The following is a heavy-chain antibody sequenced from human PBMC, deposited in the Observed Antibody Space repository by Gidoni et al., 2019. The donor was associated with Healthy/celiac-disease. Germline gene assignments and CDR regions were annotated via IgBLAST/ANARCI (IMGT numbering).Heavy chain of an antibody. CDR3: VSGVVYRDGMDV. J-gene: IGHJ6*02. Sequence: EVQLLESGGVLVQTGGSLGLSCAASGLTFSSYDMSWVRQAPGKGLEWVSAISGSGGSPYYADSVKGRFTISRDNSKNTLYLQMNSLRAQDTAGYHCVSGVVYRDGMDVWGQGTTVTVSS. CDR2: ISGSGGSP. CDR1: GLTFSSYD. V-gene: IGHV3-23*01. D-gene: IGHD2-8*02.